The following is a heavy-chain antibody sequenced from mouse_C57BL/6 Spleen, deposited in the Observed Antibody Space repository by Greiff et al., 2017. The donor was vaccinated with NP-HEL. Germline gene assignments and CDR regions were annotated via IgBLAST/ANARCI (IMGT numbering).Heavy chain of an antibody. CDR1: GYSITSGYY. V-gene: IGHV3-6*01. Sequence: EVKLMESGPGLVKPSQSLSLTCSVTGYSITSGYYWNWIRQFPGNKLEWMGYISYDGSNNYNPSLKNRISITRDTSKNQFFLKLNSVTTEDTATYYCAGAYYDYTWFAYWGQGTLVTVSA. J-gene: IGHJ3*01. CDR3: AGAYYDYTWFAY. CDR2: ISYDGSN. D-gene: IGHD2-4*01.